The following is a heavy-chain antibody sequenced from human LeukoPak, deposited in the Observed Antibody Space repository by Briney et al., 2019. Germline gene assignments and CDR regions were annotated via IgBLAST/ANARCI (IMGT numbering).Heavy chain of an antibody. J-gene: IGHJ4*02. CDR2: ISYHGRNK. CDR1: GFTFSTYG. V-gene: IGHV3-30*03. CDR3: VREDRDTNDYQLLDS. Sequence: PGGSLRLSCAASGFTFSTYGMHWVRQAPGKGLEWVAIISYHGRNKYYVDSVRGRFTISRDNSKNTLYLQMNSLRIEDTAIYYCVREDRDTNDYQLLDSWGQGTLVTVSS. D-gene: IGHD2-8*01.